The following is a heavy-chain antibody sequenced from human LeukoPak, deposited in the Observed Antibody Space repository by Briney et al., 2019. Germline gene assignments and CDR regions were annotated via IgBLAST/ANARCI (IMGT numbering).Heavy chain of an antibody. CDR1: GGSISSSSYY. J-gene: IGHJ4*02. D-gene: IGHD3-16*02. V-gene: IGHV4-39*07. CDR2: IYYSGST. Sequence: SETLSLTCTVSGGSISSSSYYWGWIRQPPGKGLEWIGSIYYSGSTYYNPSLKSRVTISVDTSKDQFSLKLSSVTAADTAVYYCARDTARDYDYVWGSYRDHNFDYWGQGTLVTVSS. CDR3: ARDTARDYDYVWGSYRDHNFDY.